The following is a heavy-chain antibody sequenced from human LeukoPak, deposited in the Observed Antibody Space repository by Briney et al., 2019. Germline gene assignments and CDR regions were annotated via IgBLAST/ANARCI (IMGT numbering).Heavy chain of an antibody. J-gene: IGHJ6*03. D-gene: IGHD1-26*01. CDR1: GDSVSSNSAA. V-gene: IGHV6-1*01. CDR3: ARDGKLPPLPYYYYYYMDV. CDR2: TYYRSKWYN. Sequence: SQTLSLTCAISGDSVSSNSAAWNWIRQSPSRGLEWLGRTYYRSKWYNDYAVSVKSRITINPDTSKNQFSLQLNSVTPEDTAVYYCARDGKLPPLPYYYYYYMDVWGKGTTVTVSS.